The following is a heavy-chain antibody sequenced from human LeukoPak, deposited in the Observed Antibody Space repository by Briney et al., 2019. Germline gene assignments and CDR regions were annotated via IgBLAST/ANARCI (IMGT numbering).Heavy chain of an antibody. V-gene: IGHV3-53*01. Sequence: PGGSLRLSCAASGFTVSSNYMSWVRQAPGKGLEWVSVIYSSGNTHYAESVKGRFTISRDNSKNTLYLQMNSLRAEDTAIYYCAKSGSGSYSDFDYWGQGTLVTVSS. D-gene: IGHD1-26*01. CDR1: GFTVSSNY. CDR2: IYSSGNT. CDR3: AKSGSGSYSDFDY. J-gene: IGHJ4*02.